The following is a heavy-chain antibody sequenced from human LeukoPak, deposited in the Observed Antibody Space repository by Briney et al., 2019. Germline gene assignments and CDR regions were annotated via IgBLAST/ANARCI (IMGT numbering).Heavy chain of an antibody. CDR1: GFTFSSYA. CDR3: ARRVVGATIDDYFDY. D-gene: IGHD1-26*01. CDR2: IRQDGGET. Sequence: PGGSLRLSCAASGFTFSSYAMSWVRQAPGKGLEWVANIRQDGGETYYVDSVKGRFTISRDNAKNSLYLQMNSLRDEDTAMYYCARRVVGATIDDYFDYWGQGTLVTVSS. V-gene: IGHV3-7*01. J-gene: IGHJ4*02.